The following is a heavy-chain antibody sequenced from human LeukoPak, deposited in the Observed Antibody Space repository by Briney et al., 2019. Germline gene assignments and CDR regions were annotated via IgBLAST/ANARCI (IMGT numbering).Heavy chain of an antibody. Sequence: GGSLRLSCAASGFTFSSYAMHWVRQAPGKGLEWVAVISYDGSNKYYADSVKGRFTISRDNSKNTLYLQMNSLRAEDTAVYYCAREDGYTQKYFDYWGQGTLVTVSS. V-gene: IGHV3-30-3*01. CDR2: ISYDGSNK. CDR1: GFTFSSYA. CDR3: AREDGYTQKYFDY. D-gene: IGHD5-24*01. J-gene: IGHJ4*02.